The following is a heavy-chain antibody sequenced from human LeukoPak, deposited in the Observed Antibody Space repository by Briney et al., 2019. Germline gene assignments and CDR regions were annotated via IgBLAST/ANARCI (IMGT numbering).Heavy chain of an antibody. Sequence: TGGSLRLSCAASGFTFSSYIMNWVRQAPGKGLDWVSYISSSSSTIYYADSVKGRFTISRDNAKNSLYLQMNSLRAEDTAVYYCARRLRRNYFDYWGQGTLVTVSS. J-gene: IGHJ4*02. CDR3: ARRLRRNYFDY. CDR1: GFTFSSYI. V-gene: IGHV3-48*01. CDR2: ISSSSSTI. D-gene: IGHD4-17*01.